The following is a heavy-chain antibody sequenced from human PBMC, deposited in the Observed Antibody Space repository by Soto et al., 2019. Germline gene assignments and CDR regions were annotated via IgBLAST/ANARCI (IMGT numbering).Heavy chain of an antibody. V-gene: IGHV3-23*01. J-gene: IGHJ3*02. CDR3: AKGGYYSLCDI. CDR1: GFPFSSYA. D-gene: IGHD3-16*01. CDR2: ISGSGGRT. Sequence: EMQLLESGGGLVQPGGSLRLSCVASGFPFSSYAMSWVRQTPGKGLEWVSGISGSGGRTYYADSVKGRFTISRDNSNNTLSLQMHSLRVEDTDVYFCAKGGYYSLCDIWGQGTMFTVSA.